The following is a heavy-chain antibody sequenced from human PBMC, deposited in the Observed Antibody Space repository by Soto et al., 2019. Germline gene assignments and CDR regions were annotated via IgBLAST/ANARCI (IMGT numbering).Heavy chain of an antibody. V-gene: IGHV1-2*02. CDR3: ARESGGATATLDYYYFYMDV. D-gene: IGHD2-15*01. CDR2: INPNSGAT. J-gene: IGHJ6*03. Sequence: QVQLVQSGAEVRKPGASVTVSCRTSGDTFSDYYIHWVRQATRQGLEWMGWINPNSGATNYAQKLRGVVTMTRDPSSRTLYMQLSRLRSDDTAVYYCARESGGATATLDYYYFYMDVWGTGTTVTVSS. CDR1: GDTFSDYY.